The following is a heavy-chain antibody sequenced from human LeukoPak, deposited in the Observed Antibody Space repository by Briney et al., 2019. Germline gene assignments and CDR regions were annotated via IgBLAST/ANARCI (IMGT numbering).Heavy chain of an antibody. D-gene: IGHD6-13*01. CDR2: INHSGST. J-gene: IGHJ4*02. V-gene: IGHV4-34*01. Sequence: SETLSLTCAVYGGSLSGYYWSWIRQPPGKGLDWIGEINHSGSTNYNPSLKSRVTISVDTSKNQFSLKLSSVTAADTAVYYCARNPPYSSSARYFDYWGQGTLVTVSS. CDR1: GGSLSGYY. CDR3: ARNPPYSSSARYFDY.